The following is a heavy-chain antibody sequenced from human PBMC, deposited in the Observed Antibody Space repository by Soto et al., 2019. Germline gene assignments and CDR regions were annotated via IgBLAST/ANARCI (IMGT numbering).Heavy chain of an antibody. CDR1: GFTFSGSA. CDR3: TRRDSSSST. CDR2: IRSKANSYAT. D-gene: IGHD6-6*01. J-gene: IGHJ4*02. V-gene: IGHV3-73*02. Sequence: EVQLVESGGGLVQPGGSLKLSCAASGFTFSGSAMHWVRQASGKGLEWVGRIRSKANSYATAYAASVKGRFTTSRDDSKNTADLQMNSLKTEDTAVYYCTRRDSSSSTWGQGTLVTVSS.